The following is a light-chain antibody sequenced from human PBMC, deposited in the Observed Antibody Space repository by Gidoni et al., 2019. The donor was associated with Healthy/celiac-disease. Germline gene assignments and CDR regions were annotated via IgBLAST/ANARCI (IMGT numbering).Light chain of an antibody. CDR3: QQLNSYPLT. CDR2: AAS. V-gene: IGKV1-9*01. J-gene: IGKJ4*01. Sequence: DIQLTQSPSFLSASVGDRVTITCRASQGISSYLAWYQQKPGKAPKLLIYAASTLQSGVPSRFSGSGSGKEFTLTISSLQHEDFATYCCQQLNSYPLTFGGGTKVEIK. CDR1: QGISSY.